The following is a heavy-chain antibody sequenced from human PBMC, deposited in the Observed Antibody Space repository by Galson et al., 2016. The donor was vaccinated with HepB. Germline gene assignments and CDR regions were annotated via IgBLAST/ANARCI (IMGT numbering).Heavy chain of an antibody. J-gene: IGHJ5*02. D-gene: IGHD2-15*01. CDR3: ARVRCSPFRCQNWFDP. V-gene: IGHV6-1*01. Sequence: CAISGDSVSSKSAAWTWIRQSPLRGLEWLGRTYYRSKWYNDYAVSVKSRISIHPDTSKNQFSLQLNSVTPEGPAVYYCARVRCSPFRCQNWFDPWGQGTLVTVSS. CDR2: TYYRSKWYN. CDR1: GDSVSSKSAA.